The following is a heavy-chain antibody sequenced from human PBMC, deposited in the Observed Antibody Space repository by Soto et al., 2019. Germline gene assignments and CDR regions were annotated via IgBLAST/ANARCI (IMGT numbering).Heavy chain of an antibody. D-gene: IGHD3-22*01. CDR2: INHSGST. V-gene: IGHV4-34*01. J-gene: IGHJ4*02. CDR3: ARTYYYDSSGYPDY. Sequence: PSETLSLTCAVYGGSFSGCYWSWIRQSPGKGLEWIGEINHSGSTNYNPSLKSRVTISVDTSKNQFSLKLSSVTAADTAVYYCARTYYYDSSGYPDYWGQGTLVTVSS. CDR1: GGSFSGCY.